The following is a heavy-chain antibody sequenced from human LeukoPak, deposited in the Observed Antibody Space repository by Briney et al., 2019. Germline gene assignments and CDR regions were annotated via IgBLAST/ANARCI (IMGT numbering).Heavy chain of an antibody. CDR2: IIPIFGTA. Sequence: SVKVSCKASGGTFSSYAISWVRQAPGQGLEWMGGIIPIFGTANYAQKFQGRVTITADESTSTAYMELSSLRSEDTAVYYCARATPEADLYCYDSSGYYSAAFDIWGQGTMVTVSS. CDR1: GGTFSSYA. CDR3: ARATPEADLYCYDSSGYYSAAFDI. V-gene: IGHV1-69*13. D-gene: IGHD3-22*01. J-gene: IGHJ3*02.